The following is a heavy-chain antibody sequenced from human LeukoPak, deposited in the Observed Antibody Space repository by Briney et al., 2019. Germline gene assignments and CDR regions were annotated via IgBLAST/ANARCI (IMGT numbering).Heavy chain of an antibody. V-gene: IGHV3-21*04. Sequence: GGSLSLFCIGSGLALGLHCASWARQSRGRGAEWAASFGSGADLFDAETVKVRFTIYSDDHRNTVWLQMNSLRAEDAALYSCAEDWTPHNRVSDCLDAWGQGTQVTVSS. CDR2: FGSGADL. J-gene: IGHJ5*02. CDR3: AEDWTPHNRVSDCLDA. CDR1: GLALGLHC. D-gene: IGHD2-21*01.